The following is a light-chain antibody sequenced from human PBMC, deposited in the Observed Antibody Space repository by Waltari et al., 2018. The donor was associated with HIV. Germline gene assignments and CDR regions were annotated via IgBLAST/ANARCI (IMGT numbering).Light chain of an antibody. CDR1: QGISTW. Sequence: DIQMTQSPGYMSAFVGDRMTITCRASQGISTWLAWYQQKPGKVPQLLIHGASSLHSGVPSRFNGSGSGTQFSLTISSLQSEDFATYYCQQTNGLPLTFGGGTTV. J-gene: IGKJ4*01. CDR3: QQTNGLPLT. CDR2: GAS. V-gene: IGKV1-12*01.